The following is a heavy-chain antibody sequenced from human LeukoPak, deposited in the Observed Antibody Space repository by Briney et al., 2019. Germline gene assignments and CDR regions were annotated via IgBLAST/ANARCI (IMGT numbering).Heavy chain of an antibody. CDR2: IYPDGTT. J-gene: IGHJ4*02. D-gene: IGHD5-12*01. V-gene: IGHV3-53*01. CDR3: AKEYGGSDY. Sequence: SGGSLRLSCAASGFTVSSNFLSWVRQAPGKGLEWVSVIYPDGTTFYAGSVKGRFTISRDNSKNTLYLQINSLRAEDTAVYYCAKEYGGSDYWGQGTLVTVSS. CDR1: GFTVSSNF.